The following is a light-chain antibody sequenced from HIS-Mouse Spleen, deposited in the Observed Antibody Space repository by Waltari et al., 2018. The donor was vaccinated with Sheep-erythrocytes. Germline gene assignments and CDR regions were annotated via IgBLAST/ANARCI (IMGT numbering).Light chain of an antibody. CDR3: CSYAGSYNHV. CDR2: DVS. V-gene: IGLV2-11*01. Sequence: QSALTPPRSVSGSPGQSVTISRTGTSSHVGAYNYVSWYQQHPGKAPKLMIYDVSKRPSGVPDRFSGSKSGNTASLTISGLQAEDEADYYCCSYAGSYNHVFATGTKVTVL. J-gene: IGLJ1*01. CDR1: SSHVGAYNY.